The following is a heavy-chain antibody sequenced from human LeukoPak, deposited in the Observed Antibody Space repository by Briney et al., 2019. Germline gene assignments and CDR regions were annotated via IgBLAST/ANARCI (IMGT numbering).Heavy chain of an antibody. CDR1: GYTFSGYY. Sequence: ASVKVSCKASGYTFSGYYIHWVRQAPGQGLEWMGWINPDSGDTNYAQKFQGRVTMTRDTSISTAYMELSSLRSDDTAVYYCVRYCSSRSCSRMDVWGQGTTVTVSS. J-gene: IGHJ6*02. CDR3: VRYCSSRSCSRMDV. CDR2: INPDSGDT. V-gene: IGHV1-2*02. D-gene: IGHD2-2*01.